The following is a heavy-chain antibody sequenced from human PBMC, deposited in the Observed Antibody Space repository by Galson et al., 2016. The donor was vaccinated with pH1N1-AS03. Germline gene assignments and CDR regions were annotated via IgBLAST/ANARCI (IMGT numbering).Heavy chain of an antibody. CDR3: PRSQSFYVDYFDN. CDR1: GFTFRSYG. V-gene: IGHV3-30*03. CDR2: ISYDERKK. Sequence: SLRLSCAASGFTFRSYGMHWVRQTPGKGLQWVAVISYDERKKLYAASVRGRSTISRDNSKNTLYLQMDSLRPEDTAFYFCPRSQSFYVDYFDNWGQGTLVTVSS. D-gene: IGHD3-10*02. J-gene: IGHJ4*02.